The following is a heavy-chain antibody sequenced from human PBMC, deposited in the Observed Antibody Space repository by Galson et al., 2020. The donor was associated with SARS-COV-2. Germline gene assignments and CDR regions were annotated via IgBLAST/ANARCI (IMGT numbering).Heavy chain of an antibody. CDR2: IYYSGST. V-gene: IGHV4-31*03. Sequence: SETLSLTCTVSGGSISSGGYYWSWIRQHPGKGLEWIGYIYYSGSTYYNPSLKSRVTISVDTPKNQFSLKLSSVTAADTAVYYCARDPVVPAAMRGVYYYYGMDVWGQGTTVTVSS. D-gene: IGHD2-2*01. CDR3: ARDPVVPAAMRGVYYYYGMDV. CDR1: GGSISSGGYY. J-gene: IGHJ6*02.